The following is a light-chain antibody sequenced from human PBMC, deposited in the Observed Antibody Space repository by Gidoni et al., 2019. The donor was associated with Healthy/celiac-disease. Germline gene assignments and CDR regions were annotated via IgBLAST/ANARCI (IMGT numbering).Light chain of an antibody. CDR3: QSYDSSLSGSWV. J-gene: IGLJ3*02. CDR2: CNS. CDR1: SSNIGAGYD. V-gene: IGLV1-40*01. Sequence: SSNIGAGYDVHWYQQLPGTAPKLLIYCNSNRPSGVPDRFSGSKSGTSASLAITGLQAEDEADYYCQSYDSSLSGSWVFGGGTKLTVL.